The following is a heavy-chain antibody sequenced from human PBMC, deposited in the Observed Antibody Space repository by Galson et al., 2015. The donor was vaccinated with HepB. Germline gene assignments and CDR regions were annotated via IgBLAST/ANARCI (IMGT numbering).Heavy chain of an antibody. CDR2: ISYDGSNK. D-gene: IGHD5-18*01. V-gene: IGHV3-30-3*01. J-gene: IGHJ4*02. Sequence: SLRLSCAASGFTFSSYAMHWVRQAPGKGLEWVAVISYDGSNKYYADSVKGRFTISRDNSKNTLYLQMNSLRAEDTAVYYCARDLDRTLGYSSGPFDYWGQGTLVTVSS. CDR3: ARDLDRTLGYSSGPFDY. CDR1: GFTFSSYA.